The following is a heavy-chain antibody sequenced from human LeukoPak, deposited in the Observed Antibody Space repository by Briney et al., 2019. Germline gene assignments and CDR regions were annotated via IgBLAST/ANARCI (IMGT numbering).Heavy chain of an antibody. CDR1: SGSISGSY. CDR3: ARHYSSGTYPLDY. V-gene: IGHV4-59*08. CDR2: IYYTGST. J-gene: IGHJ4*02. D-gene: IGHD3-10*01. Sequence: SETLSLTCAVSSGSISGSYWSWIRQPPGKGLEWIGHIYYTGSTNYNPFFKSRVTMSLDRSKNQFSLKVRSVTAADTAVYYCARHYSSGTYPLDYWGQGTLVTVSS.